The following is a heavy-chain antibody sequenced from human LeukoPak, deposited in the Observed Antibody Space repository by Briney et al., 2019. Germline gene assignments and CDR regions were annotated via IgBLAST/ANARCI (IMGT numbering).Heavy chain of an antibody. CDR3: ARDGNYYGSGSPSAYYYYMDV. J-gene: IGHJ6*03. CDR1: GFTFSSYA. CDR2: ISYDGSNK. D-gene: IGHD3-10*01. V-gene: IGHV3-30-3*01. Sequence: GRSLRLSCAASGFTFSSYATHWVRQAPGKGLEWVAVISYDGSNKYYADSVKGRFTISRDNSKNTLYLQMNSLRAEDTAVYYCARDGNYYGSGSPSAYYYYMDVWGKGTTVTVSS.